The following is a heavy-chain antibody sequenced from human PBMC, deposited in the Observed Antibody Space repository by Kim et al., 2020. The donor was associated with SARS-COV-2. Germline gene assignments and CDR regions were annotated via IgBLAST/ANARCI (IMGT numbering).Heavy chain of an antibody. Sequence: GGSLRLSCAASGFTVSSNYMSWVRQAPGKGLEWVSVIYSGGSTYYADSVKGRFTISRDNSKNTLYLQMNSLRAEDTAVYYCQSTRCSSGYCFYYYYGMDVWGQGTTVTVSS. CDR3: QSTRCSSGYCFYYYYGMDV. CDR2: IYSGGST. V-gene: IGHV3-66*02. J-gene: IGHJ6*02. CDR1: GFTVSSNY. D-gene: IGHD3-22*01.